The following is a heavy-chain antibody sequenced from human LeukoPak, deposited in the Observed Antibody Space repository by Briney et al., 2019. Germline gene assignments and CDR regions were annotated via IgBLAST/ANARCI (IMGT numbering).Heavy chain of an antibody. J-gene: IGHJ3*02. CDR3: ARHLTNAFDI. CDR2: IYYSGST. V-gene: IGHV4-59*08. Sequence: SETLSLACTVSGGSISSYYWSWIRQPPGKGLEWIGYIYYSGSTNYNPSLKSRVTISVDTSKNQFSLKLSSVTAADTAVYYCARHLTNAFDIWGQGTMVTVSS. CDR1: GGSISSYY.